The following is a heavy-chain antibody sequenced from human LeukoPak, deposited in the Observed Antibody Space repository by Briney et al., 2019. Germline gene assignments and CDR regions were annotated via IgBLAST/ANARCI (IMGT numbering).Heavy chain of an antibody. V-gene: IGHV1-2*02. CDR1: GYTFSGFY. CDR3: ARDGRLRNGYDNFYI. J-gene: IGHJ4*02. Sequence: GASVKVSCEASGYTFSGFYINWVRQAPGQGLEWMGWINPKNGDTHYAQDFLGRVTMTRDTSISTAYMELSRLTSDDTAVYYCARDGRLRNGYDNFYIWGQGTLVTVSS. CDR2: INPKNGDT. D-gene: IGHD5-18*01.